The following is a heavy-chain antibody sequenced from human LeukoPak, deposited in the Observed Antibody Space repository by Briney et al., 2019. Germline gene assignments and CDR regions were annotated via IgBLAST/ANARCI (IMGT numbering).Heavy chain of an antibody. D-gene: IGHD5-12*01. V-gene: IGHV3-7*01. CDR1: GFTFSSYW. CDR2: IKQDGSEK. J-gene: IGHJ4*02. CDR3: ARDLIPYGYSGYLDN. Sequence: GGSLRLSCAASGFTFSSYWMSWVRQAPGKGLEWVANIKQDGSEKYYVDSVKGRFSISRDNAKNSLYLQMNSLRAEDTAVYYCARDLIPYGYSGYLDNWGQGTLVTVSS.